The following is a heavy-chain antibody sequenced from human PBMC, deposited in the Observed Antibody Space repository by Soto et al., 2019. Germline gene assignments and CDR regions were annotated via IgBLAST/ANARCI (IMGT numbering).Heavy chain of an antibody. CDR1: GFTFSSYA. J-gene: IGHJ2*01. V-gene: IGHV3-30-3*01. CDR3: ARAGTTVTTAWYLDL. D-gene: IGHD4-17*01. Sequence: QVQLVESGGGVVQPGKSLRLSCAASGFTFSSYAIHWVRQAPGKGLEWVTVISYDGSHKYYADSVKDRFTISRDNSKNTLYVQMRRMRAEDTAVYYCARAGTTVTTAWYLDLWGRGTQVTVSS. CDR2: ISYDGSHK.